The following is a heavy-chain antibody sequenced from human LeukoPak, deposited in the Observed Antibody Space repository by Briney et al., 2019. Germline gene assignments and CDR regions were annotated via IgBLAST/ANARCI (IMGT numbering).Heavy chain of an antibody. J-gene: IGHJ3*02. D-gene: IGHD4-17*01. CDR2: IYYSGST. CDR1: GGSISSYY. Sequence: SETLSLTCTVSGGSISSYYWSWIRQPPGKGLEWIGYIYYSGSTNYNPSLKSRVTISVDTSKNQFSLKLSSVTAADTAVYYCAREGYGSARDAFDIWGQGTMVTVSS. V-gene: IGHV4-59*01. CDR3: AREGYGSARDAFDI.